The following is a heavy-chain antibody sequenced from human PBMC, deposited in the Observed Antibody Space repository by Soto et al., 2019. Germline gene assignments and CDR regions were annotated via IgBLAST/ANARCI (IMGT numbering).Heavy chain of an antibody. V-gene: IGHV1-3*05. J-gene: IGHJ5*02. CDR3: ARDSGTYDDFWSGYHNWYDP. D-gene: IGHD3-3*01. CDR1: GYTFTSYA. CDR2: INAGNGNT. Sequence: QVQLVQSGAEEKKPGASVKVSCKASGYTFTSYAMPWVRQAPGQRLEWMGWINAGNGNTEYSQKFQGRVTITRDTSASTAYMERSSLRSEDTAVYYCARDSGTYDDFWSGYHNWYDPWVQGTLVTVSS.